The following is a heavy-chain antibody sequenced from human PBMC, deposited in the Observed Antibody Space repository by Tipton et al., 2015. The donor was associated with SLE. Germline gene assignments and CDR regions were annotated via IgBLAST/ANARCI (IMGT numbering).Heavy chain of an antibody. CDR1: GFTFSDYY. V-gene: IGHV4-59*08. CDR2: MYYTGGT. CDR3: ARHPPGPPLAGWFDL. Sequence: LRLSCAASGFTFSDYYMSWIRQAPGKGLEWIGNMYYTGGTHYNPSLESRLTMSLDTSDNQFSLKLTSVTAADTAVYYCARHPPGPPLAGWFDLWGQGTLVIVSS. J-gene: IGHJ5*02.